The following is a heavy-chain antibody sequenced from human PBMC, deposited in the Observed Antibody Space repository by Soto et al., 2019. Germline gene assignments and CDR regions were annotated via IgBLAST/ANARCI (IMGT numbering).Heavy chain of an antibody. CDR3: XRGXTPIDY. Sequence: QVHLVQSGAEVKKPGASVKVSCTASGYTFTNFGISWVRQAPGQGLEWMGWISAYNGNTNYAQKFQGRVTMTTDTSTSTAYMELRSLRSDDXAVYXXXRGXTPIDYWGQGTLVTVSS. CDR1: GYTFTNFG. CDR2: ISAYNGNT. D-gene: IGHD2-15*01. J-gene: IGHJ4*02. V-gene: IGHV1-18*01.